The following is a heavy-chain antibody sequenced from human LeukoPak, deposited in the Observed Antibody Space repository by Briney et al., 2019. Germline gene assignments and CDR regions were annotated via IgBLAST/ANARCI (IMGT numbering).Heavy chain of an antibody. CDR2: INHSGST. CDR3: ARLTLYYDFWSGYYKSCYFDY. J-gene: IGHJ4*02. Sequence: SETLSLTCAVYGGSFSGCYWSWIRQPPGKGLEWIGEINHSGSTNYNPSLKSRVTISVDTSKNQFSLKLSSVTAADTAVYYCARLTLYYDFWSGYYKSCYFDYWGQGTLVTVSS. D-gene: IGHD3-3*01. CDR1: GGSFSGCY. V-gene: IGHV4-34*01.